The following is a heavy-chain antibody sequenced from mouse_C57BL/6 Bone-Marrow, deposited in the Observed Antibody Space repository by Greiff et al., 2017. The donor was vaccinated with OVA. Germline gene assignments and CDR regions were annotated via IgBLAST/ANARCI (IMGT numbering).Heavy chain of an antibody. CDR1: GYTFTSYD. D-gene: IGHD2-3*01. V-gene: IGHV1-85*01. CDR3: ARGGYDSYYAWFAD. CDR2: IYTRDGST. Sequence: QVQLQQSGPELVKPGASVKLSCKASGYTFTSYDINWVKQRPGQGLEWIGWIYTRDGSTKYNEKFKGKATLTVDTSSSTAYLELHSLASEDAAVYCCARGGYDSYYAWFADWGKGTMVTVSA. J-gene: IGHJ3*01.